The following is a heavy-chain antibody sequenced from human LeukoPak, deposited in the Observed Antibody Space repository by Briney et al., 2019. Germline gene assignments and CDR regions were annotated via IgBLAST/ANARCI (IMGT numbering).Heavy chain of an antibody. CDR1: GGTFSSYA. J-gene: IGHJ6*02. D-gene: IGHD6-19*01. CDR3: ARDGYSSGWYKSYGMDV. Sequence: SSVKVSCKASGGTFSSYAISWVRQAPGQGLEWMGGIIPFFGTANYAQKFQGRVTITADESTSTAYMELSSLRSEDTAVYYCARDGYSSGWYKSYGMDVWGQGTTVTVSS. V-gene: IGHV1-69*01. CDR2: IIPFFGTA.